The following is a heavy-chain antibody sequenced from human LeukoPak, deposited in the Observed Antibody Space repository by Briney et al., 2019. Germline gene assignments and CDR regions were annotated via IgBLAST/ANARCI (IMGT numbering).Heavy chain of an antibody. CDR2: IYTSGST. D-gene: IGHD3-10*01. Sequence: SETLSLTCTVSGGSISSYYWSWIRQPAGKGLEWIGRIYTSGSTNYNPSLKSRVTMSVDTSKNQFSLKLSSVTAADTAVYYCARHVSRWFGESEDAFDIWGQGTKVTVSS. CDR3: ARHVSRWFGESEDAFDI. J-gene: IGHJ3*02. V-gene: IGHV4-4*07. CDR1: GGSISSYY.